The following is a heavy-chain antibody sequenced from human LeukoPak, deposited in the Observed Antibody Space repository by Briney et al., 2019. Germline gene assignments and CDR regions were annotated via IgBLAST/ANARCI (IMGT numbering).Heavy chain of an antibody. CDR1: GGSISSYY. CDR2: IYYSGST. V-gene: IGHV4-59*01. J-gene: IGHJ5*02. D-gene: IGHD2-2*01. CDR3: ARTLVSSWFDP. Sequence: SETLSLTCTVSGGSISSYYWSWIRQPPGKGLEWIGYIYYSGSTNYNPSLKSRVTISVDTSKNQFSLKLSSVTAADTAVYYCARTLVSSWFDPGAREPWSPSPQ.